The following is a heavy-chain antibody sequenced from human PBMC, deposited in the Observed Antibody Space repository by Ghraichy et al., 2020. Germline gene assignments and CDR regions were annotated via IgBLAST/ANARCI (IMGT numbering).Heavy chain of an antibody. D-gene: IGHD3-3*01. CDR3: ARELGYYDFWSGYSQPYFDY. Sequence: SETLSLTCAVYGGSFSGYYWSWIRQPPGKGLEWIGEINHSGSTNYNPSLKSRVTISVDTSKNQFSLKLSSVTAADTAVYYCARELGYYDFWSGYSQPYFDYWGQGTLVTVSS. CDR2: INHSGST. CDR1: GGSFSGYY. V-gene: IGHV4-34*01. J-gene: IGHJ4*02.